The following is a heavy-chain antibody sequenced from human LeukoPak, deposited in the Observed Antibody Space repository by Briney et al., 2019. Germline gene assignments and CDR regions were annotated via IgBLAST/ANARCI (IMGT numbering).Heavy chain of an antibody. J-gene: IGHJ3*02. Sequence: SETLSLTCAVSGGSISSGGYSWSWIRQPPGKGLEWIGYIYHSGSTYYNPSLKSRVTISVDRSKNQFSLKLSSVTAADTAVYYCARDLVGVVSGFDIWGQGTMVTVSS. D-gene: IGHD2-15*01. V-gene: IGHV4-30-2*01. CDR2: IYHSGST. CDR3: ARDLVGVVSGFDI. CDR1: GGSISSGGYS.